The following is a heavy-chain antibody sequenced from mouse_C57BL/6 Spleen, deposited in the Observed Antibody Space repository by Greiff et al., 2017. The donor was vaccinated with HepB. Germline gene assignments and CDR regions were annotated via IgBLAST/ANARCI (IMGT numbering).Heavy chain of an antibody. D-gene: IGHD1-1*01. J-gene: IGHJ2*01. CDR1: GYTFTEYT. CDR2: FYPGSGSI. CDR3: ARHEEGYYYGSSLRFDD. V-gene: IGHV1-62-2*01. Sequence: VQLQQSGAELVKPGASVKLSCKASGYTFTEYTIHWVKQRSGQGLEWIGWFYPGSGSIKYNEKFKDKATLTADKSSSTVYMELSRLTSEDSAVYFCARHEEGYYYGSSLRFDDWGQGTTLTVSS.